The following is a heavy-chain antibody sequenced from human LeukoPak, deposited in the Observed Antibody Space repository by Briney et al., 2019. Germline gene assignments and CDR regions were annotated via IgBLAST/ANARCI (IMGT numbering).Heavy chain of an antibody. CDR1: GGSITSYY. V-gene: IGHV4-4*07. CDR3: VRDRYYYDSSGYLWFDY. Sequence: SETLSLTCSFSGGSITSYYWSWIRQPAGKGLEWVGRIHTSGSTNYNPSLKSRVTMSVDTSKNQFSLKLSSVTAADTALYYCVRDRYYYDSSGYLWFDYWGQGTLVTVSS. CDR2: IHTSGST. J-gene: IGHJ4*02. D-gene: IGHD3-22*01.